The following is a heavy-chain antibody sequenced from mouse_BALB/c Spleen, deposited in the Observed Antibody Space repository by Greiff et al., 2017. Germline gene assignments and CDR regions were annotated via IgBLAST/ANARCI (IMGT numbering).Heavy chain of an antibody. J-gene: IGHJ1*01. CDR2: ISSGGSYT. Sequence: EVQRVESGGGLVKPGGSLKLSCAASGFTFSSYAMSWVRQSPEKRLEWVAEISSGGSYTYYPDTVTGRFTISRDNAKNTLYLEMSSLRSEDTAMYYCARDPRYFDVWGAGTTVTVSS. CDR3: ARDPRYFDV. V-gene: IGHV5-9-4*01. CDR1: GFTFSSYA.